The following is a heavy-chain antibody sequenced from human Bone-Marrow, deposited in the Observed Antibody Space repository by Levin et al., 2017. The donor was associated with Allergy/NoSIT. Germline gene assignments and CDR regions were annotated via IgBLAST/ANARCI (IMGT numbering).Heavy chain of an antibody. D-gene: IGHD3-3*01. CDR1: GYSFTHYT. V-gene: IGHV7-4-1*02. J-gene: IGHJ5*02. CDR3: ARGGDRSDFIGFDP. Sequence: ASVKVSCKASGYSFTHYTMNWVRQAPGQGLEWMGWINTNTGNPTYAQGFTGRFVFSLDTSVSTTYLQISRLKADDTAVYYCARGGDRSDFIGFDPWGQGTLVTVSS. CDR2: INTNTGNP.